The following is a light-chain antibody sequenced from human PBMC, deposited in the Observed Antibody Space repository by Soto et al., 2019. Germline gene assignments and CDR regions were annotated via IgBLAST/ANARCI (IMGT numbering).Light chain of an antibody. CDR3: QQSYSTQSIT. V-gene: IGKV1-39*01. CDR1: HSISSY. CDR2: AAS. Sequence: DIQMTHSPSSLSASVGDRVTITCRASHSISSYLNWYQQKPGKAPKLLIYAASSLQSGVPSRFSGSGSGTDFTLTISSLQPEDFATYYCQQSYSTQSITFGQGTRLEIK. J-gene: IGKJ5*01.